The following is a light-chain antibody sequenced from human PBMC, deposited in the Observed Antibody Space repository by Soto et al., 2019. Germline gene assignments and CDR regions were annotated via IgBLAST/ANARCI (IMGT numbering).Light chain of an antibody. CDR3: QQANSFPIT. CDR2: AAS. CDR1: QGISSW. J-gene: IGKJ5*01. V-gene: IGKV1-12*01. Sequence: DIQMTQSPSSVSASVGDRVTITCRASQGISSWLAWYQKKPGKAPNLXIYAASSLQSGVPSRFSGSESGTGFTLTISSLQPEDCEIDFCQQANSFPITFGQGTRLEIK.